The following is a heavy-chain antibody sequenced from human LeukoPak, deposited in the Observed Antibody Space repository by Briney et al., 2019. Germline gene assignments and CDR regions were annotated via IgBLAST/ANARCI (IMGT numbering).Heavy chain of an antibody. V-gene: IGHV3-74*01. Sequence: GGSLRLSCAASGFTFSSYWMHWVRQAPGKGLVWVSRINSDGSSTNYADFVKGRFTISRDNAKNTLYLQMNSLRAEDTAVYYCARIFWSGYSYDAFDIWGQGTMATVSS. D-gene: IGHD3-3*01. CDR1: GFTFSSYW. CDR3: ARIFWSGYSYDAFDI. J-gene: IGHJ3*02. CDR2: INSDGSST.